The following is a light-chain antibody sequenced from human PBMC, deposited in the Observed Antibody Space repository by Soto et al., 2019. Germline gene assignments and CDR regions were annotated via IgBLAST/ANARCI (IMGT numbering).Light chain of an antibody. CDR2: GNS. CDR3: QSYDSSLSGVV. J-gene: IGLJ2*01. V-gene: IGLV1-40*01. Sequence: QSVLTQPPSVSGAPGQRVTXXXXGXXXXXGAGYDVHWYQQLPGTAPKLLIYGNSNRPSGVPDRFSGSKSGTSASLAITGLQAEDEADYYCQSYDSSLSGVVFGGGTKLTVL. CDR1: XXXXGAGYD.